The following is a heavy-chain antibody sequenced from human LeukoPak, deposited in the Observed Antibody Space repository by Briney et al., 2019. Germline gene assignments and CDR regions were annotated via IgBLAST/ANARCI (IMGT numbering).Heavy chain of an antibody. CDR1: GGSISSGSYY. Sequence: PSQTLSLTCTVSGGSISSGSYYWSWIRQPAGKGLEWIGRIYTSGSTNYNPSLKSRVTISVDTSKNQFSLKLSSVTAADTAVYYCARESRGITIFGVVINWGQGTLVTVSS. CDR3: ARESRGITIFGVVIN. CDR2: IYTSGST. D-gene: IGHD3-3*01. V-gene: IGHV4-61*02. J-gene: IGHJ4*02.